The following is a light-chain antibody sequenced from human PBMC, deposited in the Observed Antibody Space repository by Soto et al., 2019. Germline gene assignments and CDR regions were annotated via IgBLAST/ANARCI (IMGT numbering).Light chain of an antibody. CDR3: SSYTSSSTHWV. V-gene: IGLV2-14*01. J-gene: IGLJ3*02. CDR1: SSDVGGYNY. Sequence: QSVLTQPASVSGSPGQSITISCTGTSSDVGGYNYVSWYQQHPGKAPKLMIYEVSNRPSGVSNRFSGSKSGNTASLTISGLQAGDEADYYCSSYTSSSTHWVFGGGTKLTVL. CDR2: EVS.